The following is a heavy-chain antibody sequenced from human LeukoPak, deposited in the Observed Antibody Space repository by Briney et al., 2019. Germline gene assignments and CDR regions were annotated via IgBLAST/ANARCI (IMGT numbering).Heavy chain of an antibody. J-gene: IGHJ4*02. D-gene: IGHD6-13*01. CDR1: GFTFSSYE. Sequence: GGSLRLSCAASGFTFSSYEMNWVRQAPGKGLEWVSYISSSGSTIYYADSVKGRFTISRDNAKNSLYLQMNSLRAEDTAVYYCAREAGSSWFAPLDYWGQGTLVTVS. CDR3: AREAGSSWFAPLDY. V-gene: IGHV3-48*03. CDR2: ISSSGSTI.